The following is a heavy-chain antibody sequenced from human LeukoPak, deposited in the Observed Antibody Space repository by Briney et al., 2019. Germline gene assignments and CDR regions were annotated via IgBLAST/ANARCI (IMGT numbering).Heavy chain of an antibody. CDR3: ARVQNEWQLLPGFDY. V-gene: IGHV3-21*01. Sequence: GGSLRLSCAASGFTFSSYSMNWVRQAPGKGLEWVSSISSSSSYIYYADSVKGRFTISRDNAKNTVYLQMNSLRAEDTAVYYCARVQNEWQLLPGFDYWGQGTLVTVSS. D-gene: IGHD1-26*01. CDR1: GFTFSSYS. CDR2: ISSSSSYI. J-gene: IGHJ4*02.